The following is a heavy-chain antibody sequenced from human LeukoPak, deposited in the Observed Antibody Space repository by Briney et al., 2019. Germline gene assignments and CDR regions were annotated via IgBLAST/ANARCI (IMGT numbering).Heavy chain of an antibody. Sequence: ASVKVSCKAPGYTFTSYGISWVRQAPGQGRDGMGWISAYNGNTNYAQKLQGRVTMTTDTSTSTAYMELRSLRSDDTAVYYCARDLFAGATHYYYGMDVWGQGTTATVSS. V-gene: IGHV1-18*01. J-gene: IGHJ6*02. CDR1: GYTFTSYG. CDR3: ARDLFAGATHYYYGMDV. CDR2: ISAYNGNT. D-gene: IGHD1-26*01.